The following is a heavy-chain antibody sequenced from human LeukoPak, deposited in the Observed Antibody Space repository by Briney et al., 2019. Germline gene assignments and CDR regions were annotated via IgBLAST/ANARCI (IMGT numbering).Heavy chain of an antibody. V-gene: IGHV4-34*08. D-gene: IGHD3-22*01. J-gene: IGHJ4*02. Sequence: PGGSLRLSCAASGFTFSSYGMHWIRQPPGKGLEWIGEINHSGSTNYNPSLKSRVTISVDTSKNQFSLKLTSVTAADTAVYYCATLGEYYDSSGYYYNWGQGTLVTVSS. CDR2: INHSGST. CDR3: ATLGEYYDSSGYYYN. CDR1: GFTFSSYG.